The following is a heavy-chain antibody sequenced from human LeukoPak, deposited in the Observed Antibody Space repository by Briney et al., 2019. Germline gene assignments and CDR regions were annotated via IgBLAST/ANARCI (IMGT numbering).Heavy chain of an antibody. CDR3: ARERSGHFDY. D-gene: IGHD2-15*01. CDR2: ISYNENNK. Sequence: PGRSLRLSCAASGFTFSSYGMHWVRQAPGKGLEWVAVISYNENNKYYADSVKGRFTISRDNSKNTLYLQMNSLRAEDTAVYYCARERSGHFDYWGQGTLVTVSS. CDR1: GFTFSSYG. J-gene: IGHJ4*02. V-gene: IGHV3-30*03.